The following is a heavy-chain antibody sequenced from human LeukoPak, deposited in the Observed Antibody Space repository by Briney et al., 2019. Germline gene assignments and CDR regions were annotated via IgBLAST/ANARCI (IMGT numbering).Heavy chain of an antibody. D-gene: IGHD2-2*01. J-gene: IGHJ4*02. CDR1: GFTFSSYS. CDR3: VRVQVVVPSNFDYCDY. V-gene: IGHV3-48*04. CDR2: ISSSSSTI. Sequence: PGGSLRLSCAASGFTFSSYSMNWVRQAPGKGLEWVSYISSSSSTIYYADSVKGRFTTSRDNAKNSLYLQMNSLRTEDTAVYYCVRVQVVVPSNFDYCDYWGQGTLVTVSS.